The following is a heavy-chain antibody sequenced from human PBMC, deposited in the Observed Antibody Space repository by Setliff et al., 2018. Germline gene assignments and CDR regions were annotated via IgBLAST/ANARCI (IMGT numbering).Heavy chain of an antibody. D-gene: IGHD4-17*01. J-gene: IGHJ2*01. V-gene: IGHV1-18*01. CDR3: ARDFPTVVTPKEYFDL. CDR2: ISAKNGNR. CDR1: GYSFTSYG. Sequence: GASVKVSCKASGYSFTSYGISWVRQAPGQGLEWMGWISAKNGNRNYAQKLQGRVTMTTDTSTSTAYMELRGLRSDDTAVYYCARDFPTVVTPKEYFDLWGRGTLVTVSS.